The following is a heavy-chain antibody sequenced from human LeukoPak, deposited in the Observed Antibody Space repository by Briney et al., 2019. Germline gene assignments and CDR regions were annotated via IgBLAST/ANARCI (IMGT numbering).Heavy chain of an antibody. J-gene: IGHJ5*02. CDR3: ARVPKLLNHNWFDP. CDR1: GGSFSGYY. CDR2: INRSGST. Sequence: PSETLSLTCAVYGGSFSGYYWSWIRQPPGKGLEWIGEINRSGSTNYNPSLKSRVTISVDTSKNQFSLKLSSVTAADTAVYYCARVPKLLNHNWFDPWGQGTLVTVSS. V-gene: IGHV4-34*01. D-gene: IGHD1-14*01.